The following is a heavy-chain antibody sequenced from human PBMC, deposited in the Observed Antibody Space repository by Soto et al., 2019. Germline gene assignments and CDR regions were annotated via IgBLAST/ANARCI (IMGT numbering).Heavy chain of an antibody. CDR2: IYYSGTT. CDR3: ARRYGGNFDF. D-gene: IGHD1-26*01. J-gene: IGHJ4*02. CDR1: GDSITSNSYF. V-gene: IGHV4-39*01. Sequence: ASETLSLTCTVSGDSITSNSYFWAWIRQPPGKGLEWIGSIYYSGTTYYNPSLKSRVTISVDRSKNQFSLKLSSVTAADTAVYYCARRYGGNFDFWGQGTLVTVSS.